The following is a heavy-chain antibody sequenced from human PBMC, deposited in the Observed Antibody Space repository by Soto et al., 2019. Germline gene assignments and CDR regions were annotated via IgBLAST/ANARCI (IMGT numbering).Heavy chain of an antibody. CDR1: GYTFTAYH. Sequence: QVRLVQSGAEVKEPGDSVRVSCEASGYTFTAYHIHWVRQAPGQGLEWMGWINPKFGDTGYAQDFQGRVSMTSDMSISTVYMELSRLTSDDTAIYYCARNMDYYYGRGSGNGYGVWGQGTTVPVFS. V-gene: IGHV1-2*02. CDR2: INPKFGDT. D-gene: IGHD3-10*02. CDR3: ARNMDYYYGRGSGNGYGV. J-gene: IGHJ6*02.